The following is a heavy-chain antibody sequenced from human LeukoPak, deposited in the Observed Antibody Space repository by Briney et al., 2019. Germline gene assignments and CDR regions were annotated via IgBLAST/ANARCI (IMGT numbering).Heavy chain of an antibody. D-gene: IGHD5-18*01. CDR3: ARDLSGVTGYTYGRGIDY. CDR1: GFTLSSYW. Sequence: GGSLRLSCAASGFTLSSYWMSWVRQAPGKGLEWVANIKKDGSEKYYVDSVRGRFTISRDNAKTSLYLQMNSLRAEDTAVYYCARDLSGVTGYTYGRGIDYWGQGTLVTVSS. J-gene: IGHJ4*02. CDR2: IKKDGSEK. V-gene: IGHV3-7*01.